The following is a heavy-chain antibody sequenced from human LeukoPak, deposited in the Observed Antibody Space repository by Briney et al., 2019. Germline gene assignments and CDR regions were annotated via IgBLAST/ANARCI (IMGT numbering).Heavy chain of an antibody. D-gene: IGHD4-17*01. V-gene: IGHV4-30-2*01. CDR3: ARDFLRDYGDSFDS. CDR1: GGSISSGGYY. J-gene: IGHJ4*02. CDR2: IYHSGST. Sequence: PSQTLSLTCTVSGGSISSGGYYWSWIRQPPGKGLEWIGYIYHSGSTYYNPSLKSRVTISVDRSKNQFSLKLTSVTAADTAVYYCARDFLRDYGDSFDSWGQGTLVTVSS.